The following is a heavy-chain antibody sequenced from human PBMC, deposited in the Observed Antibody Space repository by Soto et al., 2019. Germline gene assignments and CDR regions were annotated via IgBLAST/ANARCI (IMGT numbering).Heavy chain of an antibody. D-gene: IGHD3-22*01. V-gene: IGHV3-13*01. J-gene: IGHJ4*02. CDR2: IGTAGDT. CDR3: ARGSGRYDSSGDKMYYFDY. Sequence: GGSLRLSCAASGFTFSSYDMHWVRQATGKGLEWVSAIGTAGDTYYPGSVKGRFTISRENAKNSLYLQMNSLRAEDTAVYYCARGSGRYDSSGDKMYYFDYWGQGTLVTVSS. CDR1: GFTFSSYD.